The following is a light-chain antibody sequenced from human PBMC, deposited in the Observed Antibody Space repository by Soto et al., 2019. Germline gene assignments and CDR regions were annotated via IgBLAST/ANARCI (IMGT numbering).Light chain of an antibody. V-gene: IGLV2-14*01. CDR2: DVY. J-gene: IGLJ1*01. CDR1: SSDVGGYIW. Sequence: QSALTQPASLSGSPGQSITTSCTGTSSDVGGYIWVSWYQHHPGKAPKLVIYDVYQRPSGVSSRFSGSKSGNTAFLTISGLQTEDEADYYCVSYTSRSTYVFGSGTKVTVL. CDR3: VSYTSRSTYV.